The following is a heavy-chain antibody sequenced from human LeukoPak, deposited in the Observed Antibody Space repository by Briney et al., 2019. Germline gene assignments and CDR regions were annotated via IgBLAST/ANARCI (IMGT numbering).Heavy chain of an antibody. CDR3: AKGTIAAAGTGED. CDR2: ISGGGGST. CDR1: GFTFSTYA. Sequence: GGSLRLSCAASGFTFSTYAMSWVRQAPGKGLEWVSGISGGGGSTYYADSVKGRFTISRDKSKNTLYLQMNSLRGEDTAVYYCAKGTIAAAGTGEDWGRGTLVTVSS. V-gene: IGHV3-23*01. J-gene: IGHJ4*02. D-gene: IGHD6-13*01.